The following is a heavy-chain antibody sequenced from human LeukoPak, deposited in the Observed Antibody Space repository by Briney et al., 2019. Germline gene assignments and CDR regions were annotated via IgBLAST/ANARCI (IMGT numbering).Heavy chain of an antibody. Sequence: PSETLSLTCAVYGGSFSGYYWSWIRQPPGKGLEWIGRIYTSGSTNYNPSLKSRVTMSVDTSRNQFSLKLSSVTAADTAVYYCARARDYVWGSYRPFTTSSHDAFDIWGQGTMVTVSS. D-gene: IGHD3-16*02. V-gene: IGHV4-59*10. J-gene: IGHJ3*02. CDR1: GGSFSGYY. CDR2: IYTSGST. CDR3: ARARDYVWGSYRPFTTSSHDAFDI.